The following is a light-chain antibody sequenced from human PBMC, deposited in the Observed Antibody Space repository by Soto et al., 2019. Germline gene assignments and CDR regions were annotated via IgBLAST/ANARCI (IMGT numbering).Light chain of an antibody. J-gene: IGLJ2*01. V-gene: IGLV2-8*01. CDR1: SSDVGIYNY. CDR2: EVT. Sequence: QSVLTQPPSASGSPGQSVTISCTGTSSDVGIYNYVSWYQQHPGEASKLMIYEVTKRPSGVPDRFSGSKSGNTASLTVSGLQAEDEADYYCSSYGGSNNLIFGGGTKLTVL. CDR3: SSYGGSNNLI.